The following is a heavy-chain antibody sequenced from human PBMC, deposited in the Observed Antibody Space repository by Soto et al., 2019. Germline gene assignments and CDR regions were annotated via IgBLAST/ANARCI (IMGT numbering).Heavy chain of an antibody. CDR3: ARITYGDSTCDALDI. D-gene: IGHD4-17*01. CDR1: GFSLSNARMG. Sequence: KESGPVLVKPTETLTLTCTVSGFSLSNARMGVSWIRQPPGKALEWLAHIFSNDEKSYSTSLKSRLTISKDTSKSQVVLTMTNMDPVDTATYYCARITYGDSTCDALDIWGQGTMVTVSS. CDR2: IFSNDEK. V-gene: IGHV2-26*01. J-gene: IGHJ3*02.